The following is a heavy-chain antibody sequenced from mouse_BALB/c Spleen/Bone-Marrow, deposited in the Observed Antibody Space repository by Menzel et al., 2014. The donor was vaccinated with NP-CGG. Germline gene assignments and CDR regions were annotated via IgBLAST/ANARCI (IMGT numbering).Heavy chain of an antibody. J-gene: IGHJ1*01. D-gene: IGHD4-1*01. CDR3: ARTGTDWYFDV. CDR2: ILPGSGST. V-gene: IGHV1-9*01. CDR1: GYTFSSYW. Sequence: QVQLQQSGAELMKPGASVKISCKATGYTFSSYWIEWVKQRPGHGLEWIGEILPGSGSTNYNEKSKGKATFTADTSSNTAYMQLSSLTSEDSAVYYCARTGTDWYFDVWGAGTTVTASS.